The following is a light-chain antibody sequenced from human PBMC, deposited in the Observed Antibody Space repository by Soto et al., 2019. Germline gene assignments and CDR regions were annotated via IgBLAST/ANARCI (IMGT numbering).Light chain of an antibody. CDR2: GVS. J-gene: IGLJ1*01. Sequence: QSVLTQPASVSGSPGQSITISCTGTSSDVGGYNSVSWYQQHPGKAPKLMISGVSNRPSGVSNRFSGSKSGNTASLTISGLQTEDEADYYCISYKTSVTYVFGTGTKLTVL. CDR3: ISYKTSVTYV. V-gene: IGLV2-14*01. CDR1: SSDVGGYNS.